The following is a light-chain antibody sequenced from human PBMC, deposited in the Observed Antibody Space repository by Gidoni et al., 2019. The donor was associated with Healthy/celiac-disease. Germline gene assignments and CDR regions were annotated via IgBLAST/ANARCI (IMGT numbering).Light chain of an antibody. CDR2: AAS. CDR1: QSISSY. Sequence: DIQLTHSPSSLSASVGDRVTITCRASQSISSYLNWYQQKPGKAPKLLIYAASSLQSGVPSRFSCSGSGTDFNLTISSLQPEDFATYYCQQSYSTPLLTFGGGTKVEIK. J-gene: IGKJ4*02. CDR3: QQSYSTPLLT. V-gene: IGKV1-39*01.